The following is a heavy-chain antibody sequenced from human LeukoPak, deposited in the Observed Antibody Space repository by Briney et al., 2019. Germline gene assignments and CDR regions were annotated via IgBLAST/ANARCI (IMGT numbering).Heavy chain of an antibody. J-gene: IGHJ6*03. CDR3: AKARLGYCVSASCPTDYYYYMDV. Sequence: GGSLRLSCAASRFPFNNSGMHWARQAPGRGLEWVAFVRYDGSKKYYADSVQGRFTISRDNSKNTLYLQVSSLRADDTAVYYRAKARLGYCVSASCPTDYYYYMDVWGKGTTVTVSS. V-gene: IGHV3-30*02. D-gene: IGHD2-2*01. CDR2: VRYDGSKK. CDR1: RFPFNNSG.